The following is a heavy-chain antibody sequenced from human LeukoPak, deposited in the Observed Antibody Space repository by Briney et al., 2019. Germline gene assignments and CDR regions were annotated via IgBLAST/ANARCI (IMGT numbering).Heavy chain of an antibody. CDR3: AREWMGYSSSRRYYYYYMDV. CDR1: GFTFSSYE. V-gene: IGHV3-48*03. J-gene: IGHJ6*03. D-gene: IGHD6-13*01. Sequence: GGSLRLSCAASGFTFSSYEMNWVRQAPGKGLEWVSYISSIGSTIYYADSVKGRFTISRDNAKNSLYLQMNSLRAEDTALYYCAREWMGYSSSRRYYYYYMDVWGKGTTVTVSS. CDR2: ISSIGSTI.